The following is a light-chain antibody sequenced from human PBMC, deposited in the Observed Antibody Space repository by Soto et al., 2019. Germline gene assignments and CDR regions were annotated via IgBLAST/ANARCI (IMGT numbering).Light chain of an antibody. CDR2: GGS. V-gene: IGKV3-15*01. Sequence: EIVLTQSPATLSVSPGDRVTLSCRASESLFGFLAWYQKKPGQSPRLLSYGGSTRAAGIPARFSGSGSATDCTLTISSLQSEDVAVYFCQSYKDWPFASGLGTKLEI. CDR1: ESLFGF. CDR3: QSYKDWPFA. J-gene: IGKJ2*01.